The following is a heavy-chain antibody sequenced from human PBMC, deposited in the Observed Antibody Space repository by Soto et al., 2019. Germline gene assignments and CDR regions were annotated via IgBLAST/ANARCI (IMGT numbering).Heavy chain of an antibody. V-gene: IGHV3-7*01. CDR3: TSSRVWHGFDV. J-gene: IGHJ3*01. D-gene: IGHD6-13*01. Sequence: EVQVVESGGDLVQTGGSLRLSCATSGFTFTNYWMTWVRQAPGKGLEWVANIKQDGSAKNYVDSVKGRFTISRDNAKNSLYLQMNSLRVEDTAVYYCTSSRVWHGFDVWGQGTMVPVSS. CDR1: GFTFTNYW. CDR2: IKQDGSAK.